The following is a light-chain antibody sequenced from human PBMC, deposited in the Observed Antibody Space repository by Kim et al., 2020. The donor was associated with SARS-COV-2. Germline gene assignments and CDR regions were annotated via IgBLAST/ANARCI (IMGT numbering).Light chain of an antibody. V-gene: IGKV3-11*01. Sequence: LSPGERATLSCGASHSVNSYLVWYQQKPGQPPRLLIYDVSNRASGIPARFSGSGSGTDFTLTISSLEPEDFAVYYCQQRSNWPPTFGQGTKADIK. J-gene: IGKJ1*01. CDR3: QQRSNWPPT. CDR1: HSVNSY. CDR2: DVS.